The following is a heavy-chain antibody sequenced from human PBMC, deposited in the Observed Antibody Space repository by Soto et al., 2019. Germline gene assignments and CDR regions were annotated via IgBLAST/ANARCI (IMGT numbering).Heavy chain of an antibody. Sequence: EVQLVESGGGLAQPGGSLILSCAASGFTFSHYSMNWVRQAPGKGLEWVSYISSRSSTIYYADSVKGRFTISRDNAKNSLFLQMNSLRAEDTAVYYCAKDLDVGGQGTLVTVSS. D-gene: IGHD2-15*01. V-gene: IGHV3-48*01. J-gene: IGHJ4*02. CDR1: GFTFSHYS. CDR3: AKDLDV. CDR2: ISSRSSTI.